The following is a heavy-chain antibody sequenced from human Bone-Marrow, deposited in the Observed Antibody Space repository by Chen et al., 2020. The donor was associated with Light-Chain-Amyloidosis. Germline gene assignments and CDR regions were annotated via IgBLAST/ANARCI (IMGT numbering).Heavy chain of an antibody. CDR3: AREGGGVEGRPFDY. D-gene: IGHD3-16*01. CDR1: GLRFRNYA. CDR2: ISDDGTKE. V-gene: IGHV3-30-3*01. Sequence: QVQLVASGGGAVQPGRSLRLSCAASGLRFRNYAMHWVRQTPDKGLEWLAVISDDGTKEFYRDSVQGRFTISRDNSKTTLYMAMDTLTVEDTAIYYCAREGGGVEGRPFDYWGQGALVTVSS. J-gene: IGHJ4*02.